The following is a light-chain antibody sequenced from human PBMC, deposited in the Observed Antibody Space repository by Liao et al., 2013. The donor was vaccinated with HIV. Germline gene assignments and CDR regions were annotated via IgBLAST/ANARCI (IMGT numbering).Light chain of an antibody. CDR2: QDS. CDR3: QAWDSNSWV. Sequence: SYELTQPPSVSVSPGQTASITCSGDKLGDKYACWYQQKAGQSPVLVIYQDSKRPSGIPDRFSGFNFGNTATLTISGTQALDEADYYCQAWDSNSWVFGGGTELTVL. J-gene: IGLJ3*02. V-gene: IGLV3-1*01. CDR1: KLGDKY.